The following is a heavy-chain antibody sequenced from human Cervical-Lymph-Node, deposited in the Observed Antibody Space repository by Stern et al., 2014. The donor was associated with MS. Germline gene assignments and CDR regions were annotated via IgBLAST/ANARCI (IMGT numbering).Heavy chain of an antibody. CDR3: ATDPLTTAAGGS. V-gene: IGHV1-24*01. J-gene: IGHJ5*02. Sequence: VHLVESGAEVKKPGASVKVSCKVSGYTITELSMHWVRQAPGKGLEWMGGFDPEDGETIYAQKFQGRVTMTEDTSTDTAYMELSSLRSEDTAVYYCATDPLTTAAGGSWGQGTLVTVSS. CDR2: FDPEDGET. D-gene: IGHD6-13*01. CDR1: GYTITELS.